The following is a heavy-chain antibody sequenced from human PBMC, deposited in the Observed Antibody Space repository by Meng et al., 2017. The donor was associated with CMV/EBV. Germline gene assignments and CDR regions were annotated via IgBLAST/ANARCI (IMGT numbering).Heavy chain of an antibody. J-gene: IGHJ4*02. V-gene: IGHV4-4*07. CDR1: GGSISSYY. Sequence: VPLQESGPGRVKPAENLSLTCTFSGGSISSYYWSWIRQPAGKGLEWIGRIYTSGSTNYNPSLKSRVTMSVDTSKNQFSLKLSSVTAADTAVYYCARGPEVDYGDYVGLDYWGQGTLVTVSS. CDR2: IYTSGST. D-gene: IGHD4-17*01. CDR3: ARGPEVDYGDYVGLDY.